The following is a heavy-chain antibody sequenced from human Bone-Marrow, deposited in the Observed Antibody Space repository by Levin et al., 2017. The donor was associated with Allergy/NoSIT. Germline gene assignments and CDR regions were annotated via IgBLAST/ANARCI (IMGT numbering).Heavy chain of an antibody. Sequence: GGSLRLSCAASGFTFSSYAMHWVRQAPGKGLEWVAVISYDGSNKYYADSVKGRFTISRDNSKNTLYLQMNSLRAEDTAVYYCARDEYCSSTSCSYYYGMDVWGQGTTVTVSS. J-gene: IGHJ6*02. D-gene: IGHD2-2*01. CDR2: ISYDGSNK. CDR3: ARDEYCSSTSCSYYYGMDV. V-gene: IGHV3-30*04. CDR1: GFTFSSYA.